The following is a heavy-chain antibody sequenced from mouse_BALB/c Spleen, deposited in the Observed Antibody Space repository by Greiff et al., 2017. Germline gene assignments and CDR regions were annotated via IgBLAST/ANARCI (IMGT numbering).Heavy chain of an antibody. CDR3: ARDKTGGGDAMDY. CDR1: GFTFTDYY. CDR2: IRNKANGYTT. Sequence: EVKLVESGGGLVQPGGSLRLSCATSGFTFTDYYMSWVRQPPGKALEWLGFIRNKANGYTTEYSASVKGRFTISRDNSQSILYLQMNTLRAEDSATYYCARDKTGGGDAMDYWGQGTSVTVSS. D-gene: IGHD3-1*01. J-gene: IGHJ4*01. V-gene: IGHV7-3*02.